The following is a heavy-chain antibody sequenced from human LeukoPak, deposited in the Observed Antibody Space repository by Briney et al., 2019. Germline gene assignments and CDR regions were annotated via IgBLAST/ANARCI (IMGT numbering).Heavy chain of an antibody. CDR1: GITLSNYG. V-gene: IGHV3-23*01. J-gene: IGHJ4*02. Sequence: GGSLRLSCAVSGITLSNYGMSWVRQAPGKGMEWVAGLSGSGGGTNYADSVQGRFTISRDNPKNTLYLQMNSLRAEDTAVYFCAKRGVVIRVFLVGFHKEAYYFDSWGQGALVTVSS. CDR2: LSGSGGGT. CDR3: AKRGVVIRVFLVGFHKEAYYFDS. D-gene: IGHD3-10*01.